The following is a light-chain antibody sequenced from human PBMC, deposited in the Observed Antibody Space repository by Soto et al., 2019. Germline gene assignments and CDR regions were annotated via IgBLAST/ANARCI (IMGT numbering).Light chain of an antibody. CDR2: TAS. J-gene: IGKJ4*01. CDR3: QQCNSFPLT. Sequence: DIQMTQSPSSVSASVGDRVTITCRASQDISIALAWFQQKPGEAPRLLIYTASSLHSGVPSRFSGSGSGTDFTLTISSLQPEDFATYYCQQCNSFPLTFGGGTKVEIK. CDR1: QDISIA. V-gene: IGKV1-12*01.